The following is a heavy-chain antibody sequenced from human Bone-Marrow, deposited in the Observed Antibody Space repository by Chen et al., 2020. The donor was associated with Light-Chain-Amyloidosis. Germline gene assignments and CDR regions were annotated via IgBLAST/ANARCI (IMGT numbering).Heavy chain of an antibody. CDR1: GFTFSGSA. V-gene: IGHV3-73*02. CDR2: IRSKANSYAT. D-gene: IGHD6-19*01. CDR3: TRQALGSGWSLSNWFDP. J-gene: IGHJ5*02. Sequence: EVQLVESGGGLVQPGGSLKLSCAASGFTFSGSAMHWFRQASGKGLEWVGRIRSKANSYATAYAASVKGRFTISRDDSKNTAYLQMNSLKTEDTAVYYCTRQALGSGWSLSNWFDPWGQGTLVTVSS.